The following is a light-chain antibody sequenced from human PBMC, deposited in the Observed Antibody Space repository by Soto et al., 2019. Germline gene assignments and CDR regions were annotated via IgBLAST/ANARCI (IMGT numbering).Light chain of an antibody. CDR3: QQYYTSPQT. CDR2: AAS. Sequence: AIRMTQSPSSFSASTGDRVTITCRASQGISSYLAWYQQKPGKAPKLLVYAASTLQYGVPSRFSGSGSGTDFTITISCLQSEDFATDVCQQYYTSPQTFGQGTKLESK. J-gene: IGKJ2*01. CDR1: QGISSY. V-gene: IGKV1-8*01.